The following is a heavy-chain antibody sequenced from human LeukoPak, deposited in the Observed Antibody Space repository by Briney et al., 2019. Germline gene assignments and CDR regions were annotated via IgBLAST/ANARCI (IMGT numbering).Heavy chain of an antibody. CDR2: INSDGSST. CDR3: AHYDFWSGYKN. V-gene: IGHV3-74*01. D-gene: IGHD3-3*01. CDR1: GFTCSSYW. J-gene: IGHJ4*02. Sequence: GGSLRLSCAASGFTCSSYWMHWVRQAPGKGLVWVSRINSDGSSTSYADSVKGRFTISRDNAKNTLYLQMNSLRAEDTAVYYCAHYDFWSGYKNWGQGTLVTVSS.